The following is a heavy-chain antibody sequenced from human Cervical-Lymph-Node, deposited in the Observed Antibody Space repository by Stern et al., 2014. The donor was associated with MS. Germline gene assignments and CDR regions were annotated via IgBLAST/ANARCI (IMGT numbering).Heavy chain of an antibody. Sequence: VQLVESGGGLVKPGGSLRLSCAASGFIFSDYYMSWIRRAPGKGLEWVSYIISSGRCIVYADSGKGRFTISRDNAENSLYLQMNSLRAEDTAVYYCARGDRAVTGAIDYWGQGTLVTVSS. CDR2: IISSGRCI. V-gene: IGHV3-11*01. CDR3: ARGDRAVTGAIDY. CDR1: GFIFSDYY. J-gene: IGHJ4*02. D-gene: IGHD6-19*01.